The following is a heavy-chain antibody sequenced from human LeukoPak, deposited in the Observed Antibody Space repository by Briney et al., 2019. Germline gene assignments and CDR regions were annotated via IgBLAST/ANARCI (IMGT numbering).Heavy chain of an antibody. Sequence: PGGSLTLSSAASGFNFSSFGMHWVRQAPGKGLEWVAFSRYNGIETYFADSVKGRFTISRDNSKNTLYLQINSPRGDDSAVYARSYRGNFFDYWGQGTLVTVSS. J-gene: IGHJ4*02. V-gene: IGHV3-30*02. CDR3: SYRGNFFDY. CDR2: SRYNGIET. CDR1: GFNFSSFG. D-gene: IGHD4-23*01.